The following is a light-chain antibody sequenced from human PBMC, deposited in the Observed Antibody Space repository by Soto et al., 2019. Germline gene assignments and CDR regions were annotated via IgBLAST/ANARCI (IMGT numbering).Light chain of an antibody. CDR1: QGISNY. V-gene: IGKV1-27*01. J-gene: IGKJ3*01. Sequence: DSQMTQSPSSLSASVEDRVTITCRASQGISNYLAWYQQKPGKVPKLLIYAASTLQSGVPSRFSCSGSGTDFTLTISILQFEDVATYYCQKYNSTPSLFGPGTNVDI. CDR3: QKYNSTPSL. CDR2: AAS.